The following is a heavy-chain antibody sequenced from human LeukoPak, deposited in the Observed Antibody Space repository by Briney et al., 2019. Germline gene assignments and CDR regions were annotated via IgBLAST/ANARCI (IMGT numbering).Heavy chain of an antibody. Sequence: PSETLSLTCTVSGGSISSSSYYWGWIRQPPGKGLEWIGYFYYSGSTNYNPSLKSRVTISVDTSRNRFSLNLSSVTAADTAVYYCAGTYYDSLTDYYIAYWGQGTLVTVSS. CDR3: AGTYYDSLTDYYIAY. CDR1: GGSISSSSYY. V-gene: IGHV4-61*05. J-gene: IGHJ4*02. D-gene: IGHD3-9*01. CDR2: FYYSGST.